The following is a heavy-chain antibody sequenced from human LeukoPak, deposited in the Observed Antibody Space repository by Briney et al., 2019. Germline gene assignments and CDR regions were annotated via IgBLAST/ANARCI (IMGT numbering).Heavy chain of an antibody. J-gene: IGHJ4*02. V-gene: IGHV3-7*01. CDR1: GLTFSSCW. Sequence: GGSLRLSCAASGLTFSSCWMSWVRQAPAEGLEWVANIQQDGSEKYYVDSVKGRFTISRDNAKNPVYLQMNSLRAEDTAVYYCASASRPYSSGWPFGYWGQGTLVTVSS. CDR2: IQQDGSEK. CDR3: ASASRPYSSGWPFGY. D-gene: IGHD6-19*01.